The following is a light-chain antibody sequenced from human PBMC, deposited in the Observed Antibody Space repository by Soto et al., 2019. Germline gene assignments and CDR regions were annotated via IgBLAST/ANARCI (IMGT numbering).Light chain of an antibody. Sequence: DIQMTQSPSSLSASVGDRVTITCQASQDISNYLNWYQQKPGKAPKLMIYDASNLETGVPSRFSGSGSVTDYTFTIISQQPEDIDTYYCQQYDTLPPWTFGQGTKVEIQ. CDR3: QQYDTLPPWT. CDR1: QDISNY. V-gene: IGKV1-33*01. J-gene: IGKJ1*01. CDR2: DAS.